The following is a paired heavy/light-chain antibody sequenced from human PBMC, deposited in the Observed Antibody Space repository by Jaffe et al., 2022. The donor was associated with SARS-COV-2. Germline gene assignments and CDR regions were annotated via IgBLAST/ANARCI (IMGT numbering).Heavy chain of an antibody. D-gene: IGHD2-8*01. CDR2: ISYDGSNK. CDR3: AKEGEDIVLMVYARTNYGMDV. V-gene: IGHV3-30*18. J-gene: IGHJ6*02. Sequence: QVQLVESGGGVVQPGRSLRLSCAASGFTFSSYGMHWVRQAPGKGLEWVAVISYDGSNKYYADSVKGRFTISRDNSKNTLYLQMNSLRAEDTAVYYCAKEGEDIVLMVYARTNYGMDVWGQGTTVTVSS. CDR1: GFTFSSYG.
Light chain of an antibody. Sequence: DIVMTQTPLSLSVTPGQPASISCKSSQSLLHSDGKTYLYWYLQKPGQPPQLLIYEVSNRFSGVPDRFSGSGSGTDFTLKISRVEAEDVGVYYCMQSIQLPWTFGQGTKVEIK. V-gene: IGKV2D-29*01. J-gene: IGKJ1*01. CDR3: MQSIQLPWT. CDR2: EVS. CDR1: QSLLHSDGKTY.